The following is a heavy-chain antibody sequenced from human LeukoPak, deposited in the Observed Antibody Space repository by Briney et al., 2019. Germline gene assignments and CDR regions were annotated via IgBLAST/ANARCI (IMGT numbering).Heavy chain of an antibody. D-gene: IGHD6-13*01. CDR2: INPNSGGT. CDR3: ARDSIAAAEVGFDL. V-gene: IGHV1-2*02. Sequence: ASVKVSCKASGYTFTGYYMHWVRQAPGQGLEWMGWINPNSGGTNYAQKFQGRVTMTRDTSISTAYMELSRLRSDDTAVYYCARDSIAAAEVGFDLWGQGTLVTVSS. J-gene: IGHJ5*02. CDR1: GYTFTGYY.